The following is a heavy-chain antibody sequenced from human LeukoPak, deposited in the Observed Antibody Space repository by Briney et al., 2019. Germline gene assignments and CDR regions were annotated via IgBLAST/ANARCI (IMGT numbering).Heavy chain of an antibody. CDR2: IYPGDSDT. V-gene: IGHV5-51*01. D-gene: IGHD3-10*01. J-gene: IGHJ1*01. Sequence: KHGESLKISCKGSGYSFTSYWIGWVRQMPGKGLEWMGIIYPGDSDTRYSPSFQGQVTISADKSISTAYLRWSSLKASDTAMYYCARHIGPDYYGSGMVAEYFQHWGQGTLVTVSS. CDR1: GYSFTSYW. CDR3: ARHIGPDYYGSGMVAEYFQH.